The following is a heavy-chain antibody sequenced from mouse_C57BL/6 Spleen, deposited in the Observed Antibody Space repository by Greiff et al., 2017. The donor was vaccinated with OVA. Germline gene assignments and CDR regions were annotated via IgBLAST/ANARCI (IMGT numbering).Heavy chain of an antibody. CDR2: IYPGDGDT. CDR1: GYAFSSSW. Sequence: QVQLQQSGPELVKPGASVKISCKASGYAFSSSWMNWVKQRPGTGLEWIGRIYPGDGDTNYNGKFKGKATLTADKSSSTAYMHLSSLTSEDSAVYFCARDYSNSFAYWGQGTLVTVSA. J-gene: IGHJ3*01. D-gene: IGHD2-5*01. V-gene: IGHV1-82*01. CDR3: ARDYSNSFAY.